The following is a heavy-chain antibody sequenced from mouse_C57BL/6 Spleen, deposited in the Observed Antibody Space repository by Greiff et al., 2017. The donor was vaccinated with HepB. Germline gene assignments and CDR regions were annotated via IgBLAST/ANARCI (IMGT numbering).Heavy chain of an antibody. D-gene: IGHD2-1*01. V-gene: IGHV5-17*01. CDR1: GFTFSDYG. CDR2: ISSGSSTI. J-gene: IGHJ3*01. CDR3: AREGNFYYVNSAWVAY. Sequence: EVMLVESGGGLVKPGGSLKLSCAASGFTFSDYGMHWVRQAPEKGLEWVAYISSGSSTIYYADTVKGRFTISRDNAKNTLFLQMTSLRSEDTAMYYCAREGNFYYVNSAWVAYWGQGTLVTVSA.